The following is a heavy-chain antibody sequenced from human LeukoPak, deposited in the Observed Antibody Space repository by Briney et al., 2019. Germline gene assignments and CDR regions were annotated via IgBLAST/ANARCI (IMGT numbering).Heavy chain of an antibody. D-gene: IGHD2-2*01. CDR3: ARDIVVVPAARKLSIYYYYMDV. V-gene: IGHV4-61*02. CDR2: IYTSGST. CDR1: GGSISSGSYY. Sequence: SQTLSLTCTVSGGSISSGSYYWSWIRQPAGKGLEWIGRIYTSGSTNYNPSIKSRVTISVDTSKNQFSLKLSSVTAADTAVYYCARDIVVVPAARKLSIYYYYMDVWGKGTTVTVSS. J-gene: IGHJ6*03.